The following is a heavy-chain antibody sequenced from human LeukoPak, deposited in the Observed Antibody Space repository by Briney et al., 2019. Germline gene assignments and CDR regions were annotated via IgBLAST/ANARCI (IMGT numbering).Heavy chain of an antibody. CDR3: ARTSGYDSHYYYYYYMDV. J-gene: IGHJ6*03. CDR2: IYTSGST. CDR1: GGSISSYY. Sequence: PSETLSLTCTVSGGSISSYYWSWIRQPAGKGLEWIGRIYTSGSTNYNPSLKSRVTMSVDTSKNQFSLKLSSVTAADTAVYYCARTSGYDSHYYYYYYMDVWGKGTTVTVSS. D-gene: IGHD5-12*01. V-gene: IGHV4-4*07.